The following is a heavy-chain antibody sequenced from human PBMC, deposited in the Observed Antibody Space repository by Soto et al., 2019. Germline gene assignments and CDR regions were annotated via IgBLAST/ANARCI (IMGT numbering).Heavy chain of an antibody. J-gene: IGHJ4*02. V-gene: IGHV3-23*01. CDR3: AKRGNYYDSSRKPYYFYY. D-gene: IGHD3-22*01. CDR1: GFTFSSYA. CDR2: ISGRGGST. Sequence: EVQLLESGGGLVQPGGSLRLSCAASGFTFSSYAMSWVRQAPGQGLEWVSLISGRGGSTYYADSVKGRFTISRDNLKNTLYVQMNSLRAEDTAVYYCAKRGNYYDSSRKPYYFYYWGQGTLVTVSS.